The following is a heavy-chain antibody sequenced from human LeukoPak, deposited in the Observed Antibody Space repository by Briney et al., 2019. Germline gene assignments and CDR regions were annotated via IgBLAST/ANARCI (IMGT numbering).Heavy chain of an antibody. J-gene: IGHJ4*02. D-gene: IGHD4-23*01. Sequence: GGSLRLSCAASGFTFSSYGMHWVRQAPGKGLEWVAFIHSHGSDKYYADSVKGRFTISRDNSKNTLYLQMNSLRAEDTAVYYCAKDYGGISGTSYYFDYWGQGTLVTVSS. CDR3: AKDYGGISGTSYYFDY. CDR1: GFTFSSYG. CDR2: IHSHGSDK. V-gene: IGHV3-30*02.